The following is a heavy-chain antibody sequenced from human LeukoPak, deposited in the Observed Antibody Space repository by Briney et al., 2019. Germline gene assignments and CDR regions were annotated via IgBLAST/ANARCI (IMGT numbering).Heavy chain of an antibody. J-gene: IGHJ6*02. Sequence: SETLSLTCTVSGGSVSSGSYYWSWIRQPPGKGLEWIGYIYYSGSTNYNPSLKSRVTISVDTSKNQFSLKLSSVTAADTAVYYCAREREYYDFWSGYWVDYYYGMDVWGQGTTVTVSS. D-gene: IGHD3-3*01. CDR2: IYYSGST. CDR1: GGSVSSGSYY. CDR3: AREREYYDFWSGYWVDYYYGMDV. V-gene: IGHV4-61*01.